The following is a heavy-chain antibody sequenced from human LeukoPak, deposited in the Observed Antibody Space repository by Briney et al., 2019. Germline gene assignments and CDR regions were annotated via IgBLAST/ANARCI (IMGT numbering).Heavy chain of an antibody. J-gene: IGHJ4*02. CDR1: EYTFTGYY. CDR2: INPNSGGT. Sequence: ASVKVSCKASEYTFTGYYMHWVRQAPGQGLEWMGWINPNSGGTNYAQKFQGRVTMTRDTSISTAYMELSRLRSDDTAVYYCARDVSGGSGISDYWGQGTLVTVSS. V-gene: IGHV1-2*02. D-gene: IGHD3-10*01. CDR3: ARDVSGGSGISDY.